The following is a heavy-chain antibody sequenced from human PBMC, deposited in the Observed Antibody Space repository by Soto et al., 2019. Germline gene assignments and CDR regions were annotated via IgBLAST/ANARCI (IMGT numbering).Heavy chain of an antibody. CDR3: ARVAEDSCSWYLGDYSGYWFDP. D-gene: IGHD6-13*01. CDR2: TYYRSKWYN. J-gene: IGHJ5*02. CDR1: GDSVSSNSAA. Sequence: SQTLSLTCAISGDSVSSNSAAWNWIRQSPSRGLEWLGRTYYRSKWYNDYAVSVKSRITINADTSKNQFSLQLNSVTPEDTAVYYCARVAEDSCSWYLGDYSGYWFDPWGQGTLVDVSS. V-gene: IGHV6-1*01.